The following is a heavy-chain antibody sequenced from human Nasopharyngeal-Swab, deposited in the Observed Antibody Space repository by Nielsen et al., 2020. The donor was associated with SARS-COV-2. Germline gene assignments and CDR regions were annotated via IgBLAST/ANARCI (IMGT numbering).Heavy chain of an antibody. Sequence: SLKISCAASGFTFDDYAMHWVRQAPGKGLEWVSGISWNSGSIGYADSVKGRFTISRDNAKNSLYLQMNSLRAEDTALYHCARDINYYDSSGLDYWGQGTLVTVSS. CDR1: GFTFDDYA. J-gene: IGHJ4*02. CDR3: ARDINYYDSSGLDY. CDR2: ISWNSGSI. D-gene: IGHD3-22*01. V-gene: IGHV3-9*01.